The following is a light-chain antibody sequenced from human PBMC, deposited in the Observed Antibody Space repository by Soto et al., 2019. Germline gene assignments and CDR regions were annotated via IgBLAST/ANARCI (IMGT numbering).Light chain of an antibody. Sequence: IPMTLSASSLSASVGYRVTITCRASLPISNYLAWYQQKKGKIPNLLICAASTLQAGVPSRFSGSGYGTDFNLTISCLQSEDFATYYCQQYYSYPQTFGQGTKVDIK. CDR2: AAS. J-gene: IGKJ1*01. CDR1: LPISNY. V-gene: IGKV1-27*01. CDR3: QQYYSYPQT.